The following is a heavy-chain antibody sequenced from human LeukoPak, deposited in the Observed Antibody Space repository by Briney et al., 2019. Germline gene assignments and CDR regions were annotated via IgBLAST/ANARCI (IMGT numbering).Heavy chain of an antibody. Sequence: GGPLRLSCAASGFTFSSYAMSWVHQAPGKGLEWVSAISGSGGSTYYADSVKGRFTISRDNSKNTLYLQMNSLRAEDTAVYYCAKCGGSSGLKDMGYYYYYMDVWGKGTTVTVSS. D-gene: IGHD3-22*01. CDR1: GFTFSSYA. J-gene: IGHJ6*03. V-gene: IGHV3-23*01. CDR2: ISGSGGST. CDR3: AKCGGSSGLKDMGYYYYYMDV.